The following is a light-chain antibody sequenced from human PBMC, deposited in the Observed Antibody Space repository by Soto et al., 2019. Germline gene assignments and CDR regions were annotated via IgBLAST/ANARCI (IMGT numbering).Light chain of an antibody. Sequence: QSVLTQPASGSGSPGQSITISCPATSSDVGLYDYVFWYQQHPGNAPKLMIYAVSNRPSGVSNRFSASKSGNTASLFISGLQAEDDADYYCSSYTSDSAYVFGSGTKVTVL. J-gene: IGLJ1*01. V-gene: IGLV2-14*01. CDR3: SSYTSDSAYV. CDR1: SSDVGLYDY. CDR2: AVS.